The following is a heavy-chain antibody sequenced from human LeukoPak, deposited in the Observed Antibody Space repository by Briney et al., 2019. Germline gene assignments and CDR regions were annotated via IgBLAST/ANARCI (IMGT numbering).Heavy chain of an antibody. CDR2: IFPGDSDT. D-gene: IGHD2-2*02. CDR3: ARLVAIPDAFDI. Sequence: GESLKTSCKVPGYSFSSYWIGWVRQMPGKGLEWMGIIFPGDSDTRYSPSFQGQVTISADKSINTAYLQWSNLKASDTAMYFCARLVAIPDAFDIWGQGTMVTVSS. CDR1: GYSFSSYW. V-gene: IGHV5-51*01. J-gene: IGHJ3*02.